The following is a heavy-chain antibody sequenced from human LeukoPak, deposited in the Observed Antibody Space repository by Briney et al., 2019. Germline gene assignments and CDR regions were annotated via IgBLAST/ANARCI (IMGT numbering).Heavy chain of an antibody. V-gene: IGHV1-24*01. CDR1: GYTLTELS. Sequence: ASVKVSCKVSGYTLTELSMHWVRQAPGEGLEWMGGFDPEDGETIYAQKFQGRVTMTEDTSTDTAYMELSSLRSEDTAVYYCATMLPAPTVNWGSSLAVYYFDYWGQGTLVTVSS. D-gene: IGHD7-27*01. J-gene: IGHJ4*02. CDR3: ATMLPAPTVNWGSSLAVYYFDY. CDR2: FDPEDGET.